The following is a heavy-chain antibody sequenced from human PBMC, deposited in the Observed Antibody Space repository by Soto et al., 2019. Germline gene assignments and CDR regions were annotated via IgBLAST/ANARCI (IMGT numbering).Heavy chain of an antibody. V-gene: IGHV1-69*02. CDR2: IDPIVSMS. D-gene: IGHD3-10*01. Sequence: SVKVSCKASGDAFSFYTINWVRQAPGLGLEWVGRIDPIVSMSNYAQKFQGRVSMTADKSTSTAYMELRSLRSDDTAMYFCAASYGSGYRAFDYWGQGALVTVSS. CDR3: AASYGSGYRAFDY. J-gene: IGHJ4*02. CDR1: GDAFSFYT.